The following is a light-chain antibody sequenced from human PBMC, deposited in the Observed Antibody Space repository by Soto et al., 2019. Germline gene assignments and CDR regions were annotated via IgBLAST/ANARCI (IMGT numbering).Light chain of an antibody. J-gene: IGKJ2*02. CDR3: QPDCWPCT. Sequence: DIQMTQSPSTVSVSVGDNANITCRASQNIYNWLAWYRQQPGKAPELLMYGASTFERGVPSRLRGSGSVTESNRTITGLQPEDFGSDYCQPDCWPCTFGQGTKVEIK. CDR2: GAS. V-gene: IGKV1-5*01. CDR1: QNIYNW.